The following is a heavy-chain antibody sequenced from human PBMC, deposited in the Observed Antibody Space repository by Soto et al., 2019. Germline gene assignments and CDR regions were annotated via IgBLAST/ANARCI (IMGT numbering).Heavy chain of an antibody. J-gene: IGHJ3*02. Sequence: EVQLVESGGGLVKPGGSLRLSCAASGFTFSSYSMNWVRQAPGKGLEWVSSISSSSSYIYYAGSVKGRFTISRDNTKNSLHLQMNSLRAEYTAVYYCARDRGGDFKAFEIWGKGTMVTVSS. D-gene: IGHD3-10*01. CDR1: GFTFSSYS. CDR3: ARDRGGDFKAFEI. CDR2: ISSSSSYI. V-gene: IGHV3-21*01.